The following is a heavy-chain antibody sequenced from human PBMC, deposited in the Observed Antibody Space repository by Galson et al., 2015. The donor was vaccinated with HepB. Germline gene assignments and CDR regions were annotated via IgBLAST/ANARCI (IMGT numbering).Heavy chain of an antibody. Sequence: SLRLSCAASGFTFSSYGMHWVRQAPGKGLEWVAVIWYDGSNKYYADSVKGRFTISRDNSKNTLYLQMNSLRAEDTAVYYCARGGNYYGSGSYYPTIDYWGQGTLVTVSS. D-gene: IGHD3-10*01. CDR3: ARGGNYYGSGSYYPTIDY. CDR1: GFTFSSYG. V-gene: IGHV3-33*01. CDR2: IWYDGSNK. J-gene: IGHJ4*02.